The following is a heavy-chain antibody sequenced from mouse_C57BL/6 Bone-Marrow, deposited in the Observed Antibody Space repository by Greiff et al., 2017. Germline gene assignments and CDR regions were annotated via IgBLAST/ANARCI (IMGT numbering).Heavy chain of an antibody. CDR3: ARHGNYSAWFAY. J-gene: IGHJ3*01. D-gene: IGHD2-1*01. Sequence: VQLQQSGAELVRPGTSVKMSCKASGYTFTNYWIGWAKQRPGNGLEWIGDIYPGGGYTNYNEKFKGKATLTADKSSSTAYMQFSSLTSEDSAIYYCARHGNYSAWFAYWGQGTLVTVSA. CDR2: IYPGGGYT. V-gene: IGHV1-63*01. CDR1: GYTFTNYW.